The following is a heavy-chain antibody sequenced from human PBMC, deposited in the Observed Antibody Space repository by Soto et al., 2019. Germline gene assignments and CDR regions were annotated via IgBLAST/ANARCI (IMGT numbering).Heavy chain of an antibody. CDR3: ARDGVNIVATADDAFAI. CDR1: GGSISSYD. V-gene: IGHV4-59*01. D-gene: IGHD5-12*01. CDR2: IYYSGST. Sequence: PSETLSLTCTVSGGSISSYDWSWIRQPPGKGLEWIGYIYYSGSTNYNPSLKSRVTISVDTSKNQFSLKLSSVTAADTAVYYCARDGVNIVATADDAFAIWGQGTMVTVSS. J-gene: IGHJ3*02.